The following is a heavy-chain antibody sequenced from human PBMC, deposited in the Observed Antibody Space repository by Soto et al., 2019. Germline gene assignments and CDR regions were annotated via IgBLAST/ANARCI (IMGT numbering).Heavy chain of an antibody. CDR2: IWYDGSNK. D-gene: IGHD5-18*01. CDR3: ARGAYSYAPKKKTPGMDV. V-gene: IGHV3-33*01. Sequence: GGSLRLSCAASGFTFSSYGMHWVRQAPGKGLEWVAVIWYDGSNKYYADSVKGRFTNSGDNSKNTLYLQMNSLRAEDTAVYYCARGAYSYAPKKKTPGMDVWGQGTTVTVSS. J-gene: IGHJ6*02. CDR1: GFTFSSYG.